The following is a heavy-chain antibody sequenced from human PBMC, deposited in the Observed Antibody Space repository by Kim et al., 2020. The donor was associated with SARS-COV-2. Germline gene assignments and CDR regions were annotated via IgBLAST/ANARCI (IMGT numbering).Heavy chain of an antibody. CDR3: ARDGSGSYYKQGMDV. CDR2: INHSGST. CDR1: GGSFSGYY. Sequence: SETLSLTCAVYGGSFSGYYWSWIRQPPGKGLEWIGEINHSGSTNYNPSLKSRVTISVDTSKNQFSLKLSSVTAADTAVYYCARDGSGSYYKQGMDVWGQGTTVTVSS. J-gene: IGHJ6*02. D-gene: IGHD3-10*01. V-gene: IGHV4-34*01.